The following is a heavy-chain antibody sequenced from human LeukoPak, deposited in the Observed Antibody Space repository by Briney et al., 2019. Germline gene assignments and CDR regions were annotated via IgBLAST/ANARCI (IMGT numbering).Heavy chain of an antibody. J-gene: IGHJ1*01. CDR3: TRSYDILTGYYRTEYFQH. Sequence: GGSLRLSCAASGFTFSGSAMHWVRQASGKGLEWVGRIRSKANSYATAYAASVKGRFTISRDDSKNTAYLQMNSLKTEDTAVYYCTRSYDILTGYYRTEYFQHWGQGTLVTVSS. CDR2: IRSKANSYAT. CDR1: GFTFSGSA. V-gene: IGHV3-73*01. D-gene: IGHD3-9*01.